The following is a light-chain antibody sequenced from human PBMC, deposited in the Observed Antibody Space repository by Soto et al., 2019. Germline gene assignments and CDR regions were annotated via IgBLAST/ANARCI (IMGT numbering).Light chain of an antibody. CDR2: LTY. Sequence: DIQMTQSPSSLSASVVDRVTITCLASQGIGNDLGWYQQKPGKAPKRLIYLTYSLQTGVPSRFSGSGSGTEFSLTISSLQPEDSATYFCLQHNSYPRTFGQGTKVDIK. CDR3: LQHNSYPRT. V-gene: IGKV1-17*01. CDR1: QGIGND. J-gene: IGKJ1*01.